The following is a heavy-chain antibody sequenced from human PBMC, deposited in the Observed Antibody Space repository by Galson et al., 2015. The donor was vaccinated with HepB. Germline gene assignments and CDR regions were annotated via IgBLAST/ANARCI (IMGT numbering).Heavy chain of an antibody. V-gene: IGHV1-24*01. CDR1: GYTLTELS. CDR2: FDPEDGET. D-gene: IGHD5-12*01. CDR3: ATVDIVATNKGGTLEY. Sequence: QSGAEVKKPGESLRISCKVSGYTLTELSMHWVRQAPGKGLEWMGGFDPEDGETIYAQKFQGRVTMTEDTSTDTAYMELSSLRSEDTAVYYCATVDIVATNKGGTLEYWGQGTLVTVSS. J-gene: IGHJ4*02.